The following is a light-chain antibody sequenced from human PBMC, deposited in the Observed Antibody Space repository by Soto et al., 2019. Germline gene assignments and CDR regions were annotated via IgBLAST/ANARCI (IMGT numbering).Light chain of an antibody. CDR3: SSYAASDTVV. V-gene: IGLV2-11*01. CDR2: DVR. Sequence: QSALTQPRSVSGAPGQPVTISCTGTSSDVGGHNDVSWYQQHPGKAPKLMIYDVRKRPSGVPDRCSGSKSGNTASLTISGLQAEDEGDYYCSSYAASDTVVFGGGTKVTVL. J-gene: IGLJ2*01. CDR1: SSDVGGHND.